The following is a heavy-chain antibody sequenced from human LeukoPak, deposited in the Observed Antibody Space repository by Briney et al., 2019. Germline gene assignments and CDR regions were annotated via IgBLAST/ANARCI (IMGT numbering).Heavy chain of an antibody. CDR3: ARDPPPPTNWFDP. CDR1: GGSISSGGYY. V-gene: IGHV4-31*03. CDR2: IYYSGST. Sequence: SETLSLTCTVSGGSISSGGYYWSWIRQHPGKGLEWIGYIYYSGSTYYNPSLKSRVTISVDTSKNQFSLKLSSVTAADTAVYYCARDPPPPTNWFDPWGQGTLVTVSS. J-gene: IGHJ5*02.